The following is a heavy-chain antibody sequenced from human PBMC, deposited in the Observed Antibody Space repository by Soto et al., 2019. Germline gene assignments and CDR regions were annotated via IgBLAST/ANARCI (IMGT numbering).Heavy chain of an antibody. CDR3: ARDRSVAIFGVAPNNCFDP. D-gene: IGHD3-3*01. V-gene: IGHV4-59*01. CDR1: GGSISSYY. J-gene: IGHJ5*02. Sequence: SSETLSLTCTVSGGSISSYYWSWIRQPPGKGLEWIGYIYYSGSTNYNPSLKSRVTISVDTSKNQFSLKLSSVTAADTAVYYCARDRSVAIFGVAPNNCFDPWGQGTLVTVSS. CDR2: IYYSGST.